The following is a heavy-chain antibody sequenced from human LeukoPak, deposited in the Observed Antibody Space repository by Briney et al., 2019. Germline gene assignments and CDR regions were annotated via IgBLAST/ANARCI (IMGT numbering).Heavy chain of an antibody. D-gene: IGHD5-18*01. CDR3: ARQTDTAYNWFDP. Sequence: SQTLSLTCTVSGGSISSGGYYWSWIRQHPGKGLEWIGSIYYSGSTYYNPSLKSRVTISVDTSKNQFSLKLSSVTAADTAVYYCARQTDTAYNWFDPWGQGTLVTVSS. J-gene: IGHJ5*02. CDR1: GGSISSGGYY. CDR2: IYYSGST. V-gene: IGHV4-39*01.